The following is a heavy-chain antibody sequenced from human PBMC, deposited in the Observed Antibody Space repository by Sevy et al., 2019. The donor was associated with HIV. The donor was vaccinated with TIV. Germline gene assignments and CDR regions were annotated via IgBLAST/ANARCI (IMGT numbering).Heavy chain of an antibody. V-gene: IGHV4-34*01. CDR2: INHSGST. J-gene: IGHJ4*02. CDR1: GGSFSGDY. D-gene: IGHD6-13*01. CDR3: ARAVIAATGAPFDD. Sequence: SETLSLTCDFYGGSFSGDYWTWIRQPPGKGLEWIGVINHSGSTYYNPSLKSRVTISLGTSENRFSLKLSSVTAADTAIYYCARAVIAATGAPFDDWGQGILVTVSS.